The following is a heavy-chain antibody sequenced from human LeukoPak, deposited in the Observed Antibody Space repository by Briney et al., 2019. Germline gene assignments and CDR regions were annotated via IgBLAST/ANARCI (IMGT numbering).Heavy chain of an antibody. V-gene: IGHV1-69*13. Sequence: ASVKVSCKASGGTFSSYGISWVRQAPGQGLEWMGGIIPIFGTANYAQKFQGRVTITADESTSTAYMELSSLRSEDTAVYYCARLDEYSSSSRYYGMDVWGQGTTVTVSS. J-gene: IGHJ6*02. CDR3: ARLDEYSSSSRYYGMDV. D-gene: IGHD6-6*01. CDR2: IIPIFGTA. CDR1: GGTFSSYG.